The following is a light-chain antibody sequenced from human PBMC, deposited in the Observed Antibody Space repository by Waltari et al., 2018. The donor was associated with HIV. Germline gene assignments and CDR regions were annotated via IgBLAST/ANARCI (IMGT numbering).Light chain of an antibody. CDR1: QSLVHNDGNTY. CDR2: KVS. Sequence: EIVMMQSPPSSPVIVGQPASISCRSSQSLVHNDGNTYLSWLQQRPGQPPRLLIYKVSTRFSGVPDRFSGSGTGRDFTLKITRVEVEDVATYYCMQATQFPLTFGQGTRLEIK. J-gene: IGKJ5*01. CDR3: MQATQFPLT. V-gene: IGKV2-24*01.